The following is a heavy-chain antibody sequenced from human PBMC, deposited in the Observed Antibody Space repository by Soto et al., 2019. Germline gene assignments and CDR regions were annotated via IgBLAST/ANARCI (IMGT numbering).Heavy chain of an antibody. V-gene: IGHV1-8*01. D-gene: IGHD6-19*01. CDR2: MNPNSGNT. CDR1: GYTFTSYD. Sequence: ASVKVSCKASGYTFTSYDINWVRQATGQGLEWMGWMNPNSGNTGYAQKFQGRVTMTTDTSTSTAYMELRSLRSDDTAVYYCARPGWSNKSIAFDIWGQGTMVTVSS. CDR3: ARPGWSNKSIAFDI. J-gene: IGHJ3*02.